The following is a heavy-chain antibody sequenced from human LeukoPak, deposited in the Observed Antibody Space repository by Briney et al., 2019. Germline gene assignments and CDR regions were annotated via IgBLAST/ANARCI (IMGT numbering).Heavy chain of an antibody. V-gene: IGHV3-7*01. J-gene: IGHJ4*02. CDR2: IKIDGSDK. CDR3: ARLLPVGSGAFDY. D-gene: IGHD1-26*01. CDR1: GFTFSDYW. Sequence: GGSLRLSCAASGFTFSDYWMSWVRQAPGKGLERVANIKIDGSDKYYMDSVKGRFTISRDNAKNSLYLQMNSLRAEDTAVYYCARLLPVGSGAFDYWGQGTLVTVSS.